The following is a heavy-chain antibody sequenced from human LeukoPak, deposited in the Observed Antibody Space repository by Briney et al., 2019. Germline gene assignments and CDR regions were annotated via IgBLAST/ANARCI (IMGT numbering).Heavy chain of an antibody. D-gene: IGHD3-9*01. CDR3: ARESYDILTGYYIGDYYYYYMDV. CDR1: GFTFSSYG. Sequence: PGGSLRLSCAASGFTFSSYGMNWVRQAPGKGLEWVLYISSSGSTIYYADSVKGRFTISRDNDKNSLYLQMSSLRAEDTAVYYCARESYDILTGYYIGDYYYYYMDVWGKGTTVTISS. CDR2: ISSSGSTI. J-gene: IGHJ6*03. V-gene: IGHV3-48*03.